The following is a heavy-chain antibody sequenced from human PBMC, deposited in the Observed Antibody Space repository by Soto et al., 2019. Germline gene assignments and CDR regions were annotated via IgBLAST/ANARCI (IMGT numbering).Heavy chain of an antibody. V-gene: IGHV1-18*01. CDR1: TFTSYG. CDR3: ARYGATTAFDY. D-gene: IGHD1-26*01. CDR2: ISAYNGNT. Sequence: TFTSYGISWVRQAPGQGLEWMGWISAYNGNTYYAQKLQGRVTMTTDTSTSTAYMELRSLRSDDTAVHYCARYGATTAFDYWGQGTLVTVSS. J-gene: IGHJ4*02.